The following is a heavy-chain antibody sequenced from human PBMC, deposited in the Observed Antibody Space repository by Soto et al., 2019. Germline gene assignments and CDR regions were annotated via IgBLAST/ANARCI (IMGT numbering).Heavy chain of an antibody. D-gene: IGHD6-13*01. J-gene: IGHJ6*02. Sequence: GESLKISCKGSGYSFTSYWIGWVRQMPGKGLEWMGIIYPGDSDTRYSPSFQGQVTISADKSISTAYLQWSSLKASDTAMYYCATLAAAGNYYYYGMDVWGQGTTVTVS. CDR2: IYPGDSDT. CDR1: GYSFTSYW. V-gene: IGHV5-51*01. CDR3: ATLAAAGNYYYYGMDV.